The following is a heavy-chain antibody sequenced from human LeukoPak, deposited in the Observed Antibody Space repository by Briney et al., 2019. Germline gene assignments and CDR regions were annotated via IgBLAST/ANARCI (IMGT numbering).Heavy chain of an antibody. Sequence: GGSLRLSCAASGFTFDDYAMHWVRQAPGKGLEWVSSISWNSGNIGYADSVKGRFTISRDNSKNTLYLQMGSLRAEDMAVYYCVRADCSSTSCHPFDYWGQGTLVTVSS. D-gene: IGHD2-2*01. V-gene: IGHV3-9*03. CDR1: GFTFDDYA. CDR3: VRADCSSTSCHPFDY. J-gene: IGHJ4*02. CDR2: ISWNSGNI.